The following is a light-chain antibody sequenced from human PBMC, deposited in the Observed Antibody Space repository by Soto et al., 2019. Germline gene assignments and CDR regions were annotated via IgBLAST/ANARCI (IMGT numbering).Light chain of an antibody. V-gene: IGKV3-20*01. J-gene: IGKJ1*01. CDR3: QPYGDSPRT. CDR1: QSVSRTY. CDR2: GAS. Sequence: EIVLTQSPGTLSLSPGERATLSCRASQSVSRTYLAWYQQKPGQAPRLLIYGASSRATGIPDRFSGSGSGTDFTLTISRLEPEDFAVYYCQPYGDSPRTFGQGTKVEI.